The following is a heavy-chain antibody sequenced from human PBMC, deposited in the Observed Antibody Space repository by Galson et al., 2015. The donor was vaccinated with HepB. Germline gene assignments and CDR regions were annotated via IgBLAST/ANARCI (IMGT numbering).Heavy chain of an antibody. Sequence: SVKVSCKASGGTFSSYAISWVRQAPGQGLEWMGGIIPILGIANYAQKFQGRVTITADKSTSTAYMELSSLRSEDTAVYYCARDPGGKCSSTSCYSGEAFDIWGQGTMVTVSS. D-gene: IGHD2-2*02. J-gene: IGHJ3*02. CDR2: IIPILGIA. CDR3: ARDPGGKCSSTSCYSGEAFDI. V-gene: IGHV1-69*10. CDR1: GGTFSSYA.